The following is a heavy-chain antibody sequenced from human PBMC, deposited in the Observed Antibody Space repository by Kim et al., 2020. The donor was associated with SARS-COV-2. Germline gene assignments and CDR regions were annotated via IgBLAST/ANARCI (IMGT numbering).Heavy chain of an antibody. J-gene: IGHJ6*02. D-gene: IGHD3-10*01. CDR3: ARGYWVGYYFYGMDV. V-gene: IGHV4-34*01. CDR2: INHSGST. CDR1: GGSFSGYY. Sequence: SETLSLTCAVYGGSFSGYYWSWIRQPPGKGLEWIGEINHSGSTKYNPSLKSRVTISVNTTKNQFFLKLRSVTAADTAVYYCARGYWVGYYFYGMDVLGQGTTVTVSS.